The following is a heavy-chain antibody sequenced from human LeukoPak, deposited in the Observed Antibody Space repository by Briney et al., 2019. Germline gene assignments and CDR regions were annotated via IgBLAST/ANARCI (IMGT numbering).Heavy chain of an antibody. CDR2: ISGSGSST. Sequence: TGGSLRLSCAASGFTFSSYAMSWVRQAPGKGLEWVSVISGSGSSTYYADSVKGRFTISRDNSMNTLYLVMNSLRAEDTAVYYCAKILPGYSYGGFEYWGQGTLVTVSS. J-gene: IGHJ4*02. D-gene: IGHD5-18*01. CDR1: GFTFSSYA. CDR3: AKILPGYSYGGFEY. V-gene: IGHV3-23*01.